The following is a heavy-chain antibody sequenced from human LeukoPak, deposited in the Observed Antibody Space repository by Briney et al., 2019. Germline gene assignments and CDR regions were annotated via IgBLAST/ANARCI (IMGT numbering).Heavy chain of an antibody. D-gene: IGHD6-6*01. J-gene: IGHJ6*03. CDR1: GGSFSGYY. Sequence: PSETLSLTCAVYGGSFSGYYWSWIRQPPGKGLEWIGEINHSGSTNYNPSLKSRIPISGDTSKNQFSLKLSSVTAADTAVYYCARLRGSSSSVYYYYYMDVWGKGTTVTVSS. V-gene: IGHV4-34*01. CDR3: ARLRGSSSSVYYYYYMDV. CDR2: INHSGST.